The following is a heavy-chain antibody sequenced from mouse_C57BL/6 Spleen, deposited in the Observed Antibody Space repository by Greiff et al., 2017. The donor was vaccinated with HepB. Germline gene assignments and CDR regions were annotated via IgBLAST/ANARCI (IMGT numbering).Heavy chain of an antibody. CDR2: IYPGDGDT. CDR3: ASLYDGYYGGY. Sequence: VQLKESGAELVKPGASVTISCKASGYAFSSYWMNWVKQRPGKGLEWMGQIYPGDGDTNYNGKFKGRATLTADKSSSTAYMRLSSLTSEYSAVYFCASLYDGYYGGYWGQGTTLTVSS. J-gene: IGHJ2*01. D-gene: IGHD2-3*01. CDR1: GYAFSSYW. V-gene: IGHV1-80*01.